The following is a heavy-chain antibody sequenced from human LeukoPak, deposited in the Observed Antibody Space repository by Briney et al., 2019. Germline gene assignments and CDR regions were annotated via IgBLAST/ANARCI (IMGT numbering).Heavy chain of an antibody. J-gene: IGHJ4*02. V-gene: IGHV4-39*01. D-gene: IGHD3-9*01. CDR1: GGSISSSTYY. CDR2: IYSSGST. Sequence: SETLSLTCTVSGGSISSSTYYWGWIRQPPGKGLEWIGSIYSSGSTYYNPSLKSRVTISVDTSKNQVPLKLSSVTAADTAVYYCARFFGSVGRYFDWLLPFDYWGQGTLVTVSS. CDR3: ARFFGSVGRYFDWLLPFDY.